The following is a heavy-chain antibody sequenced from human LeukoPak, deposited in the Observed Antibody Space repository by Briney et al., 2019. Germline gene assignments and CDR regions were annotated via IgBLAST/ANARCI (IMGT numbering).Heavy chain of an antibody. D-gene: IGHD3-16*01. CDR1: GVSISSYY. J-gene: IGHJ4*02. Sequence: SETLSLTCTVSGVSISSYYWSWIWQPPGKGLEWIGYIYYSGSTNYNPSLKSRVTISVDTSKNQFSLKLSSVTAADTALYYCARHDLDWGSFGHWGQGTLVTVSS. V-gene: IGHV4-59*08. CDR3: ARHDLDWGSFGH. CDR2: IYYSGST.